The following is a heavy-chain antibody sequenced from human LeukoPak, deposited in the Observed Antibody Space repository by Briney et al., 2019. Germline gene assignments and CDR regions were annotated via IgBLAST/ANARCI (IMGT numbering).Heavy chain of an antibody. J-gene: IGHJ4*02. CDR2: IYGSGST. D-gene: IGHD6-19*01. V-gene: IGHV4-59*08. CDR1: GDPLSRHY. Sequence: SEPLSLPCTVSGDPLSRHYGMGMREPPEKAVEWIGYIYGSGSTHYDTSLRSRVTISEDTSKNQFSLKLTSVTAADTAVYYCARNVGWYSHDSWGQGTLVTVSS. CDR3: ARNVGWYSHDS.